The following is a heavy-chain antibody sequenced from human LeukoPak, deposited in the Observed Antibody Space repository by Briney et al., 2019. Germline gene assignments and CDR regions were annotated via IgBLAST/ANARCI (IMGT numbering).Heavy chain of an antibody. D-gene: IGHD2-2*01. Sequence: PGGSLRLSCAASGFTISSTYMSWVRQAPGKGLEWVSVIYSGGSTYYADSVRGRFTISRDNSKNTLHLQMNSLRAEDTAVYYCARHRGYCSSTSCYPYYSDWWGQGTLVTVSS. CDR1: GFTISSTY. CDR2: IYSGGST. CDR3: ARHRGYCSSTSCYPYYSDW. J-gene: IGHJ4*02. V-gene: IGHV3-66*04.